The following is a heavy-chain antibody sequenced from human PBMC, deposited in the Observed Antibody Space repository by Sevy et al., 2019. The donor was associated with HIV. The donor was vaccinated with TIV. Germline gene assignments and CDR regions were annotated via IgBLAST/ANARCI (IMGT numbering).Heavy chain of an antibody. D-gene: IGHD3-22*01. Sequence: GGSLRLSCAASGFTFSNAWMSWVRQAPGKGLEWVGRIKSKTDGGTTDYAAPVKGRFTISRDNSKNTLYLQMNSLKTADTAVYYCTTEYYYDSSGYYGFDYWGQGTLVTVSS. CDR1: GFTFSNAW. J-gene: IGHJ4*02. CDR3: TTEYYYDSSGYYGFDY. CDR2: IKSKTDGGTT. V-gene: IGHV3-15*01.